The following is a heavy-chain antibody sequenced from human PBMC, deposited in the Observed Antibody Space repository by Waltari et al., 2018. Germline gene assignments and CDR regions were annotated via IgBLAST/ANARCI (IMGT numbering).Heavy chain of an antibody. Sequence: EVQLVESGGGLVQPGGSLRLSCAASGFTFSRYWMSWVRQAPGKGLEWVANIKQDGSEKYYVDSVKGRFTISRDNAKNSLYLQMNSLRAEDTAVYYCASLGYFRVFDYWGQGTLVTVSS. CDR2: IKQDGSEK. J-gene: IGHJ4*02. D-gene: IGHD5-18*01. CDR3: ASLGYFRVFDY. V-gene: IGHV3-7*01. CDR1: GFTFSRYW.